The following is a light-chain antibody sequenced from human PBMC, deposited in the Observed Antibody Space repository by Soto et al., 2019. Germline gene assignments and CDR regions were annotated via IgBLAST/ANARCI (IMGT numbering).Light chain of an antibody. CDR2: GAS. J-gene: IGKJ1*01. CDR3: QQRYSTPPT. V-gene: IGKV1-39*01. CDR1: QSSSRY. Sequence: DIQMTQSPSSMSAFIGDSVTITCRARQSSSRYLNWYQQRPGKAPNLLIYGASSLQSWVPSRFSGSGSGTECTRTILILQPEDFATYYCQQRYSTPPTFGHGTKVDIK.